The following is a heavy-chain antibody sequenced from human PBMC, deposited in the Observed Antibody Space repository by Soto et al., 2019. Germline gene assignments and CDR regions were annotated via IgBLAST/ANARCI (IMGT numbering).Heavy chain of an antibody. CDR3: ERLITVTTNWYFDL. CDR2: ISSSGSTI. J-gene: IGHJ2*01. V-gene: IGHV3-11*01. D-gene: IGHD4-4*01. Sequence: GGSLRLSCAASGFSVSSSHMSWIRQAPGKGLGWVSYISSSGSTIYYADSVKGRFTISRDNAKNSLYLQMNSLRAEDTAVYYCERLITVTTNWYFDLWGRGTLVTVSS. CDR1: GFSVSSSH.